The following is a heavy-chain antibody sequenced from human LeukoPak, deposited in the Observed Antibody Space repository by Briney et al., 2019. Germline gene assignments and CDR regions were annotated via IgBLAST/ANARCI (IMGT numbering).Heavy chain of an antibody. V-gene: IGHV3-7*01. Sequence: GGSLRLSCEVSGVTFSSYWISWVRQAPGKGLEWVANIKQDGSEIYYVDSVKGRLTISRDNAKNSLYLQMNSLRAEDTAVYYCARLVRGVGGLDVWGQGTTLTVSS. CDR2: IKQDGSEI. CDR1: GVTFSSYW. CDR3: ARLVRGVGGLDV. J-gene: IGHJ6*02. D-gene: IGHD3-10*01.